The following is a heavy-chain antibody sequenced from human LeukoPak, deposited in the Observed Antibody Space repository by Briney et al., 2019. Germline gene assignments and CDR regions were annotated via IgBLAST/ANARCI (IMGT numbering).Heavy chain of an antibody. J-gene: IGHJ4*02. CDR3: VGSYDTDDDY. CDR1: GFTFSSYS. CDR2: ISSSSSYI. Sequence: PGGSLRLSCAASGFTFSSYSMNWVRQAPGKGLEWVSSISSSSSYIYYADSVRGRFTISRDNAKNSLYLQMNSLRAEDTAVYYCVGSYDTDDDYWGQGTLVTVSP. D-gene: IGHD3-22*01. V-gene: IGHV3-21*01.